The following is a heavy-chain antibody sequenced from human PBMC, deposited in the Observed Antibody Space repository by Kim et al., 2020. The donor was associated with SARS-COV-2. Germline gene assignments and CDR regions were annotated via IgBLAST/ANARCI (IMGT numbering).Heavy chain of an antibody. Sequence: GESLKISCKGSGYKFTSYWIGWVRQMAGKDLEWMGIIYPDDSETIYSPSFQGQVTISADESISTAYLQWNSLKASDTAIYYCVRRYKDSVNWYNYFDPWGQGTQVTVSS. V-gene: IGHV5-51*01. J-gene: IGHJ5*02. CDR1: GYKFTSYW. CDR2: IYPDDSET. CDR3: VRRYKDSVNWYNYFDP. D-gene: IGHD1-1*01.